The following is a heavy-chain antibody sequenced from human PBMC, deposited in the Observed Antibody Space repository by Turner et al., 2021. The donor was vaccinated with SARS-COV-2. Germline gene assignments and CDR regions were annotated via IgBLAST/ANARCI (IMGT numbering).Heavy chain of an antibody. CDR2: ISGSGGST. Sequence: VQLVESGGGVVQPGRSLRLSCAASGFTFSSYAMSWVRQAPGKGLEWVSTISGSGGSTYYADSVKGRFTISRDNSKNTLYLQMNSLRAEDTAVYYCAKLFVYGASFDYWGQGTLVTVSS. CDR1: GFTFSSYA. CDR3: AKLFVYGASFDY. J-gene: IGHJ4*02. D-gene: IGHD3-10*02. V-gene: IGHV3-23*04.